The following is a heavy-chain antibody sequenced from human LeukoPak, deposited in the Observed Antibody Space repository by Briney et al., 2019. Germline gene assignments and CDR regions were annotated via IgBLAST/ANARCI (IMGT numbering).Heavy chain of an antibody. CDR1: GFTVSSNY. D-gene: IGHD5-18*01. CDR3: ARDQYSYAHAAH. V-gene: IGHV3-66*01. Sequence: GGSLRLSCAASGFTVSSNYMSWVRQAPRKALEWVSVIYSGGTTYYADSVKGRFTISRDNSKNTLHLQMNSLRAEDTAVYYCARDQYSYAHAAHWGQGTLVTVSS. J-gene: IGHJ4*02. CDR2: IYSGGTT.